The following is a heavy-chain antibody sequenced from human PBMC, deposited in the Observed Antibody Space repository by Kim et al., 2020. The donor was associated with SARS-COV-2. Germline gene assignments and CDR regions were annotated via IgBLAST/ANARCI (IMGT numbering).Heavy chain of an antibody. CDR3: ARDRIIDTIFGVVGNLAYYGMDV. CDR2: INPNSGGT. Sequence: ASVKVSCKASGYTFTGYYMHWVRQAPGQGLEWMGWINPNSGGTNYAQKFQGRVTMTRDTSISTAYMELSRLRSDDTAVYYCARDRIIDTIFGVVGNLAYYGMDVWGQGTTVTVSS. J-gene: IGHJ6*02. V-gene: IGHV1-2*02. D-gene: IGHD3-3*01. CDR1: GYTFTGYY.